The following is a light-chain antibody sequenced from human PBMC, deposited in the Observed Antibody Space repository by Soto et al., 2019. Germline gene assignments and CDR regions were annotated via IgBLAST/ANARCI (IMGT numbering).Light chain of an antibody. CDR2: DAS. CDR1: QSVSSN. J-gene: IGKJ4*01. CDR3: QQYNNWLT. V-gene: IGKV3D-15*01. Sequence: EIVMTQSPATLSVSPGERATLSCRASQSVSSNLAWYQQKPGQAPRLLIYDASTRATGIPARFSGSLSGTEFTLTISSLQSEDFAVYYCQQYNNWLTFGGGTKVKIK.